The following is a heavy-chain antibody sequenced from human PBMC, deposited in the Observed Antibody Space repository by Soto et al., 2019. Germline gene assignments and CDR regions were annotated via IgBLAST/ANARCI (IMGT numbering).Heavy chain of an antibody. Sequence: GGSLRLSCAASGFTFSSYAMSWVRQVPGKGLEWVSAISSSADRTYYADSVKGRFTISRDNSKNTLYLQMNSLRAEDTAVYYCAKDPGGNWFDPWGQGTLVTVSS. J-gene: IGHJ5*02. CDR1: GFTFSSYA. CDR2: ISSSADRT. V-gene: IGHV3-23*01. CDR3: AKDPGGNWFDP. D-gene: IGHD3-16*01.